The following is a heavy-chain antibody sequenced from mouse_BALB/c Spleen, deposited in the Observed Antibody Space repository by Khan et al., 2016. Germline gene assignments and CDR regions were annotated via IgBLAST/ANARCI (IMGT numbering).Heavy chain of an antibody. CDR2: ISGGGRI. J-gene: IGHJ3*01. CDR1: GFPFDNYA. CDR3: TREVGYDGAWFAY. V-gene: IGHV5-6-5*01. Sequence: EVELVESGGGLVKPGGSLKLSCAASGFPFDNYAMSWVRQTPEKRLEWVASISGGGRIYYSDTVKGRFTISRDKAKNILYLQMSSLRSEDTAMYQSTREVGYDGAWFAYWGQGTLVTVSA. D-gene: IGHD2-2*01.